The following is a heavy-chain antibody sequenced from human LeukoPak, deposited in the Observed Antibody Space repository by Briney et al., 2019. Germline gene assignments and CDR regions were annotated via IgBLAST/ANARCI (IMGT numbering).Heavy chain of an antibody. D-gene: IGHD5-24*01. CDR1: GASISSYY. CDR2: TSNIVST. V-gene: IGHV4-4*08. Sequence: SETLSLTCAVSGASISSYYWSWIPQTPGKRLEWISFTSNIVSTNYTTSLKRRVTISLDTSTKHLSLRLSSVIAADTPLYYCVATERWLQWDNWGQGTRATVPS. CDR3: VATERWLQWDN. J-gene: IGHJ4*02.